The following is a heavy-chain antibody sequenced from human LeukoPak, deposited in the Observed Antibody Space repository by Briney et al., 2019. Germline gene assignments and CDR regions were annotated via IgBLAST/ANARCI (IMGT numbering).Heavy chain of an antibody. CDR3: ARDYGDYGGHYYFDY. CDR2: INHSGST. V-gene: IGHV4-34*01. J-gene: IGHJ4*02. D-gene: IGHD4-17*01. CDR1: GFTFSDYA. Sequence: GSLRLSCAASGFTFSDYAMSWVRQAPGKGLEWIGEINHSGSTNYNPSLKSRVTISVDTSKNQFSLKLSSVTAADTAVYYCARDYGDYGGHYYFDYWGQGTLVTVSS.